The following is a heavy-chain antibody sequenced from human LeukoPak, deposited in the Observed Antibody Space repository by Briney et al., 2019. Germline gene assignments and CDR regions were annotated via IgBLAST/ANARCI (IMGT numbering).Heavy chain of an antibody. V-gene: IGHV1-18*01. J-gene: IGHJ4*02. CDR2: ISAYNGNT. CDR1: GYTFTSYG. Sequence: ASVKVSCKASGYTFTSYGISWVQQAPGQGLEWMGWISAYNGNTNYAQKLQGRVTMTTDTSTSTAYMELRSLRSDDTAVYYCARVEGSHGLRFLEWLLSGRSYFDYWGQGTLVTVSS. D-gene: IGHD3-3*01. CDR3: ARVEGSHGLRFLEWLLSGRSYFDY.